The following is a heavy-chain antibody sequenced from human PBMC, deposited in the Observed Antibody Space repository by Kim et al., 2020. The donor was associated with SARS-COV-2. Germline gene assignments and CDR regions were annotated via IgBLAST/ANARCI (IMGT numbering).Heavy chain of an antibody. J-gene: IGHJ4*02. CDR2: ISSNGGST. CDR1: GFTFSSYA. Sequence: GGSLRLSCSASGFTFSSYAMHWVRQAPGKGLEYVSAISSNGGSTYYADSVKGRFTISRDNSKNTLYLQMSSLRAEDTAVYYCVKDPALFTRSLGYWGQGTLVTVSS. D-gene: IGHD3-16*01. V-gene: IGHV3-64D*09. CDR3: VKDPALFTRSLGY.